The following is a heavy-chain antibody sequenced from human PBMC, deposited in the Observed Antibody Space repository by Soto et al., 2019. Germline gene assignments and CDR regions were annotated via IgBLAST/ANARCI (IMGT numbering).Heavy chain of an antibody. CDR1: GFTFGDYA. D-gene: IGHD3-3*01. CDR2: IRSKAYGGTT. J-gene: IGHJ6*02. V-gene: IGHV3-49*04. Sequence: PGGSLRLSCTASGFTFGDYAMSWVRQAPGKGLEWVGFIRSKAYGGTTEYAASVKGRFTISRDDSKSIAYLQMNSLKTEDTAVYYCTSLNVLRFLEWNDYGMDVWGQGTTVTVSS. CDR3: TSLNVLRFLEWNDYGMDV.